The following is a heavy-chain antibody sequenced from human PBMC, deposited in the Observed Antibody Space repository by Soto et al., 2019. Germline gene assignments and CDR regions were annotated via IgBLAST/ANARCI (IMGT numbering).Heavy chain of an antibody. CDR3: ARAGGITLVRGLIRYYYGMVV. D-gene: IGHD3-10*01. Sequence: NPSETLSLTCTVSGGSISSYYWSWIRQPPGKGLEWIGYIYYSGSTNYNPSLKSRVTISVDTSKNQFSLKLSSVTAADTAVYYCARAGGITLVRGLIRYYYGMVVWCQGTSLPVSS. J-gene: IGHJ6*02. CDR2: IYYSGST. CDR1: GGSISSYY. V-gene: IGHV4-59*01.